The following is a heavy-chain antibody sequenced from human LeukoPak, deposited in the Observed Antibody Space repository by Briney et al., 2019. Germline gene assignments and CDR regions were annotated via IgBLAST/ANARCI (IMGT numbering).Heavy chain of an antibody. V-gene: IGHV3-21*01. D-gene: IGHD2-2*01. CDR1: GFTFSSYS. CDR3: ARAEDIVVVPAASYYYYGMDV. Sequence: GGSLRLSCAASGFTFSSYSMNWVRQAPGKGLEWVSSVSSSSRYIYYADSVKGRFTTSRANAKNSLYLQMNSLRAEDTAVYYCARAEDIVVVPAASYYYYGMDVWGQGTTVTVSS. CDR2: VSSSSRYI. J-gene: IGHJ6*02.